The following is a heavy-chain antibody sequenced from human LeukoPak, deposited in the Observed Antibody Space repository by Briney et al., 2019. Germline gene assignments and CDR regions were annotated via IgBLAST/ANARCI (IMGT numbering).Heavy chain of an antibody. CDR2: ISTTGSST. CDR3: ARGSGAWSLNL. V-gene: IGHV3-11*05. J-gene: IGHJ5*02. D-gene: IGHD2-21*02. CDR1: GFTFSDYY. Sequence: GGSLRLSCAASGFTFSDYYMSWIRQAPGRGLEWLSYISTTGSSTKYADSVKGRFTISRDNAKNSLWLQVSSLRVENTAIYYCARGSGAWSLNLWGQGTLVTVSS.